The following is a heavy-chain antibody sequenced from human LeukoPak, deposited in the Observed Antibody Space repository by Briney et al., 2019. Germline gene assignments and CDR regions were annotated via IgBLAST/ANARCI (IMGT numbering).Heavy chain of an antibody. J-gene: IGHJ5*02. V-gene: IGHV4-39*07. CDR3: ARAVRYSSSWYEEGNWFDP. D-gene: IGHD6-13*01. CDR1: GGSISSSSYY. Sequence: SETLSLTCTVSGGSISSSSYYWGWIRQPPGKGLEWIGSIYYSGSTYYNPSLKSRVTISVDTSKNQFSLELSSVTAADTAVYYCARAVRYSSSWYEEGNWFDPWGQGTLVTVSS. CDR2: IYYSGST.